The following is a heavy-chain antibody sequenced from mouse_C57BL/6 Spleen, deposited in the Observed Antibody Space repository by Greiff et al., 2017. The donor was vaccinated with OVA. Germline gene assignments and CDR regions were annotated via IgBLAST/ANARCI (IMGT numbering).Heavy chain of an antibody. V-gene: IGHV1-52*01. CDR3: ARPYYDYDGSFAY. D-gene: IGHD2-4*01. J-gene: IGHJ3*01. Sequence: QVQLKQPGAELVRPGSSVKLSCKASGYTFTSYWMHWVKQRPIQGLEWIGNIDPSDSETHYNQKFKDKATLTVDKSSSTAYMQLSSLTSEDSAVYYCARPYYDYDGSFAYWGQGTLVTVSA. CDR1: GYTFTSYW. CDR2: IDPSDSET.